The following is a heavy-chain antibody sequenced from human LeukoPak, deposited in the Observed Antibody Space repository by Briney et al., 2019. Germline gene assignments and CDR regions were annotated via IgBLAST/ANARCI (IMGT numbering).Heavy chain of an antibody. D-gene: IGHD3-10*01. Sequence: PSETLSLTCAVYGGSFSGYYWSWIRQPPGKGLEWIGEINHSGSTNYNPSLKSRVTMSVDTSKNQFSLKLSSVTAADTAVYYCARSGYGSGSYVSWFDPWGQGTLVTVSS. CDR1: GGSFSGYY. CDR2: INHSGST. V-gene: IGHV4-34*01. J-gene: IGHJ5*02. CDR3: ARSGYGSGSYVSWFDP.